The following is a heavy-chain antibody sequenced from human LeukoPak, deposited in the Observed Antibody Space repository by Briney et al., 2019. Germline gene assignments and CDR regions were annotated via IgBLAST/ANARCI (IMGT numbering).Heavy chain of an antibody. CDR2: IKSIGDGGTT. V-gene: IGHV3-15*05. Sequence: RPGGSLRLSCAASGFTFTNAWMSWVRQAPGKGLEWVGGIKSIGDGGTTEYTAPVQGRFTTSRDDSRNTLYLQMNSLKTVATAVYYCTPGRDRWQLLFAIWGQGTMVAVSS. D-gene: IGHD2/OR15-2a*01. CDR1: GFTFTNAW. CDR3: TPGRDRWQLLFAI. J-gene: IGHJ3*02.